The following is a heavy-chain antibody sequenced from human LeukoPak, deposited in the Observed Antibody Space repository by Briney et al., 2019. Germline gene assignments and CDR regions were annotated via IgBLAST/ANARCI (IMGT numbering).Heavy chain of an antibody. Sequence: SQTLSLTCAVSGGSISSGGYSWSWIRQPPGKGLEWIGYIYHSGSTYYNPSLKSRVTISVDRSKNQFSLKLSSVTAADTAVYYCASTYPTGGNWFDPWGQGTLVTVSS. CDR1: GGSISSGGYS. J-gene: IGHJ5*02. CDR3: ASTYPTGGNWFDP. D-gene: IGHD1-14*01. CDR2: IYHSGST. V-gene: IGHV4-30-2*01.